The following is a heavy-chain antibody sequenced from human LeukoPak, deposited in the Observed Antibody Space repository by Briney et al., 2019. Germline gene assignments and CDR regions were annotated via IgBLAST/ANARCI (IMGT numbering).Heavy chain of an antibody. CDR1: AGTFDRYA. Sequence: PGGSLRVSCAASAGTFDRYAMHSVRQAPGKGLEWVSLISGDGGSTYYADSVKGRFTISRDNSKNSLYLAMNSLRTEDTTLFHWAMSELCGGDCESGQSAEYFQHWGQGTLVTVSS. D-gene: IGHD2-21*02. V-gene: IGHV3-43*02. CDR3: AMSELCGGDCESGQSAEYFQH. J-gene: IGHJ1*01. CDR2: ISGDGGST.